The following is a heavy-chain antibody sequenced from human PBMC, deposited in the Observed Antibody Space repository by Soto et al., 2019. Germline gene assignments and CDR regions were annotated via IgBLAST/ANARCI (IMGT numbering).Heavy chain of an antibody. CDR1: GFNFNNYG. D-gene: IGHD2-2*01. V-gene: IGHV3-21*01. CDR3: AREDSIIIPAVSDF. J-gene: IGHJ4*02. CDR2: VSKSDYT. Sequence: GSLRLSCAVSGFNFNNYGINLVLQAPGKGLEWVSSVSKSDYTYYSDSVKGRFTISRDNAKNSVSLQMNTLRAEDTAVYYCAREDSIIIPAVSDFWGQGTLVTVSS.